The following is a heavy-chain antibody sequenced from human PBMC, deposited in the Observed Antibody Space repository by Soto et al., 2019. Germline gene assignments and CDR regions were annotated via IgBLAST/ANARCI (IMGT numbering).Heavy chain of an antibody. CDR2: ISGYNGNT. V-gene: IGHV1-18*01. CDR1: GYTFTNYG. CDR3: AGEGQAPYYYYGMDV. J-gene: IGHJ6*02. Sequence: QVQVVQSGDEVKKPGASVKVSCKASGYTFTNYGFSWVRQAPGQGLEWMGWISGYNGNTKYAEKFQGRVTMTTDTSTSTAQMELRSLRSDDTAVYYCAGEGQAPYYYYGMDVWGQGTAVTVSS.